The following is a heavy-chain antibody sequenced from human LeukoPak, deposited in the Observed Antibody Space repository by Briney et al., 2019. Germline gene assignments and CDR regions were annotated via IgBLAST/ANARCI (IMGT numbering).Heavy chain of an antibody. D-gene: IGHD5-18*01. V-gene: IGHV3-21*01. CDR2: ISSSSSYI. CDR1: GFIFSTYS. CDR3: ARQADTAMLIWSFTDY. Sequence: PGGSLRLSCAASGFIFSTYSMNWVRQAPGKGLEWVSSISSSSSYIYYADSVKGRFTISRDNAKNSLYLQMNSLRAEDTALYYCARQADTAMLIWSFTDYWGQGTLVTVSS. J-gene: IGHJ4*02.